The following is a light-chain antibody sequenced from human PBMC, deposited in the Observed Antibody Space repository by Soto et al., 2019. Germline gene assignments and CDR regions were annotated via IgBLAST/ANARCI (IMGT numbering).Light chain of an antibody. Sequence: DILMTHCPFPLPVSVGEPASMSCRSSDSVLGTNGNNYLDWYLQKAGQSPQLLIYLGYNRASGVPSRFSGSGSGTEFTLTISSLQPDDFATYYCQHYNSYSEAFGQGPKLDIK. CDR3: QHYNSYSEA. J-gene: IGKJ1*01. CDR1: DSVLGTNGNNY. V-gene: IGKV2-28*01. CDR2: LGY.